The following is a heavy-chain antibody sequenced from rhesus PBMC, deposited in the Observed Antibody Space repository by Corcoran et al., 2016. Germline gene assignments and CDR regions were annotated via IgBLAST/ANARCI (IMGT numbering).Heavy chain of an antibody. V-gene: IGHV4S2*01. D-gene: IGHD3-3*01. Sequence: QVRLQESGPGLVKPSETLPLTCVVSGTSINNNYWNWIRQAPGKGLEWIGRIYGSSESSDYTPSLKSRFTISIDTSKNQLSLKLLALTAADTAVYYCAKSFNNFNRFDVWGAGVLVTVSS. J-gene: IGHJ5-1*01. CDR3: AKSFNNFNRFDV. CDR2: IYGSSESS. CDR1: GTSINNNY.